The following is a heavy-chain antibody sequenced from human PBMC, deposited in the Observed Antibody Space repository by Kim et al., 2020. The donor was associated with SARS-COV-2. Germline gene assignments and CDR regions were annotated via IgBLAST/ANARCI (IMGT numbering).Heavy chain of an antibody. V-gene: IGHV3-30-3*01. CDR3: ARPPGGRYSRSLDY. J-gene: IGHJ4*02. D-gene: IGHD6-6*01. CDR2: ISYDGSNK. Sequence: GGSLRLSCAASGFTFSSYAMHWVRQAPGKGLEWVAVISYDGSNKYYADSVKGRFTISRDNSKNTLYLQMNSLRAEDTAVYYCARPPGGRYSRSLDYWGQG. CDR1: GFTFSSYA.